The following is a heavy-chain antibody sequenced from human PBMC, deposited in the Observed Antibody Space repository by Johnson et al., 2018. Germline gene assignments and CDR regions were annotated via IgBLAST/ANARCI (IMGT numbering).Heavy chain of an antibody. J-gene: IGHJ3*01. CDR3: VRDRRKWEIYDVFDF. D-gene: IGHD1-26*01. CDR2: IKQDGSEK. CDR1: GFTFGSYW. Sequence: VQLQESGGGLVQPGGSLRLSCVVSGFTFGSYWMSWVRQAPWKGLEWVATIKQDGSEKYYVDSVTGRFSISRDNARNSLYLQRKSRRVADTAVYDCVRDRRKWEIYDVFDFWGQGTMVTVSS. V-gene: IGHV3-7*01.